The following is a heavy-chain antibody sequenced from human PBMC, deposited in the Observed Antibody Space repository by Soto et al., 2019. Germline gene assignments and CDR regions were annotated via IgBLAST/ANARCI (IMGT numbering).Heavy chain of an antibody. Sequence: PSETLSLTSTVSGGSISSSSYYWGWIRQPPGKGLEWIGSIYYSGSTYYNPSLKSRVTISVDTSKNQFSLKLSSVTAADTAVYYCATYGSGSYKYYFDYWGQGTLVTVSS. CDR2: IYYSGST. CDR1: GGSISSSSYY. CDR3: ATYGSGSYKYYFDY. V-gene: IGHV4-39*01. J-gene: IGHJ4*02. D-gene: IGHD3-10*01.